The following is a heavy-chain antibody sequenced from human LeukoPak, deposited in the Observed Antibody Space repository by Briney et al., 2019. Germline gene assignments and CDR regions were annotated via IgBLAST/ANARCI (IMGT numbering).Heavy chain of an antibody. J-gene: IGHJ4*02. Sequence: ASVKVSCKASEYTCTGYYMHWVRQAPGQGLEWMGRINPNNGGTNYAQKFQGRVTMTRDTSISTAYMELSRLRSDDTALYYCARAAYYYDGSGYYLGDWGQGTLVTVSS. CDR1: EYTCTGYY. V-gene: IGHV1-2*06. CDR2: INPNNGGT. CDR3: ARAAYYYDGSGYYLGD. D-gene: IGHD3-22*01.